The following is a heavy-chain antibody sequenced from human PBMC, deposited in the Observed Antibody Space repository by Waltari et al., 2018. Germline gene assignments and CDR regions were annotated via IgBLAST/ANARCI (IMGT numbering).Heavy chain of an antibody. Sequence: EVQLVESGGGLVKPGGSLRLSCAASGFTFSSYSMNWVRQAPGKGLEWVSAISGSGGSTYYADSVKGRFTISRDNSKNTLYLQMNSLRAEDTAVYYCAKGISNYQKIYYYYYMDVWGKGTTVTVSS. CDR3: AKGISNYQKIYYYYYMDV. D-gene: IGHD4-4*01. V-gene: IGHV3-23*04. CDR1: GFTFSSYS. CDR2: ISGSGGST. J-gene: IGHJ6*03.